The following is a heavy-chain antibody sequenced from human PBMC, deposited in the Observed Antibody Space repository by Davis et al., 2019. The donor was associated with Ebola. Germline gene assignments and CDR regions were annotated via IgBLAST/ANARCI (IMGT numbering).Heavy chain of an antibody. V-gene: IGHV1-8*01. CDR3: ARGGRGTYPYYYYYYGMDV. CDR1: GYTFTSYD. J-gene: IGHJ6*02. Sequence: ASVKVSCKASGYTFTSYDINWVRQATGQGLEWMGWMNPNSGNTGYAQKFQGRVTMTRNTSISTAYMELSSLRSEDTAVYYCARGGRGTYPYYYYYYGMDVWGQGTTVTVSS. D-gene: IGHD3-10*01. CDR2: MNPNSGNT.